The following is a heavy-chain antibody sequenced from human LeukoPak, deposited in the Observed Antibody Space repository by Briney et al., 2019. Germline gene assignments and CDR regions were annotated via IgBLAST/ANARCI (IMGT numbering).Heavy chain of an antibody. CDR1: GGTFSSYA. CDR2: IIPIFGTA. D-gene: IGHD6-13*01. J-gene: IGHJ4*02. Sequence: SGKVSCKGSGGTFSSYAISWVRQAPGQGLEWMGEIIPIFGTANDAQKFQGRVTITADESTSTAYMELSSLRSEDTAVYYCARGEDEEQQLSPFDYWGQGTLVTVSS. CDR3: ARGEDEEQQLSPFDY. V-gene: IGHV1-69*13.